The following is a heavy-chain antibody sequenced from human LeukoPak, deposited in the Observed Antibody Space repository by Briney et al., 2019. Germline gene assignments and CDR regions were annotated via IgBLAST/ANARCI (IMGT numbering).Heavy chain of an antibody. D-gene: IGHD2-15*01. CDR3: AKASVVAATPDY. J-gene: IGHJ4*02. CDR2: ISYDGSNK. CDR1: GFTFSSYG. V-gene: IGHV3-30*18. Sequence: PGGSLRLSCAASGFTFSSYGMHWVRQAPGKGVEWVAVISYDGSNKYYADSVKGRFTISRDNSKNTLYLQMNSLRAEDTAVYYCAKASVVAATPDYWGQGTLVTVSS.